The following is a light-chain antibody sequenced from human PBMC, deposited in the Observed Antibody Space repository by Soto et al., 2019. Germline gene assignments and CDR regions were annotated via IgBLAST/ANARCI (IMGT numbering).Light chain of an antibody. V-gene: IGKV1-39*01. Sequence: DIQMTQSPSSLSASVGDRVTITCRASQSISSYLNWYQQKPGKDPKLLIYAASSLQSGVPSRFSGSGSGTDFTLTISSLQPEDFATYYCQQSYSTPPLFGQGTKLEIK. CDR2: AAS. CDR3: QQSYSTPPL. J-gene: IGKJ2*01. CDR1: QSISSY.